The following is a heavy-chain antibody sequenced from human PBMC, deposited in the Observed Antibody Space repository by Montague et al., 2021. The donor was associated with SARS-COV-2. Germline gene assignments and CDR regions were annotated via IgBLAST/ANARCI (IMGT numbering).Heavy chain of an antibody. CDR2: IYSGGDT. CDR1: GFTVNSNC. D-gene: IGHD1-26*01. Sequence: SLRLSCAASGFTVNSNCMSWVRQVPGKGLEWVALIYSGGDTTYAVSVRDRFTISRDNSKNTLYLQMNSLRVEDTAVFYCARGGVGATWAFDIWGQGTMVTVSS. V-gene: IGHV3-53*01. CDR3: ARGGVGATWAFDI. J-gene: IGHJ3*02.